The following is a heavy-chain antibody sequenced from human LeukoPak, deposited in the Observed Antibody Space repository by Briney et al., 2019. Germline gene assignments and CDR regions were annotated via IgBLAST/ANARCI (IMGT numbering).Heavy chain of an antibody. J-gene: IGHJ4*02. CDR3: ARLYGDSSGTFFAH. V-gene: IGHV3-11*03. CDR2: ISSNTIYT. D-gene: IGHD6-19*01. Sequence: GGSLRLSCAASGFTFSEHYMSWVRQAPGKGLEWLSYISSNTIYTNYADSVKGRFSISRDNAKNSLYLQMNSPRVEDTAVYYNARLYGDSSGTFFAHWGQGTLVTVSS. CDR1: GFTFSEHY.